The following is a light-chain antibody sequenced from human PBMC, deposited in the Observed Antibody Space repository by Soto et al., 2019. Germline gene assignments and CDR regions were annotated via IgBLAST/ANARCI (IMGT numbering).Light chain of an antibody. V-gene: IGLV2-14*01. Sequence: QSALTQPASVSGSPEQSITISCTGTSSDIGSYKFVSWYQHHPGKAPKLIIYEVSNRPSGVSNRFSGSKSGNTASLTISGLQADDEADYYCSSYTSSSSLYVFGTGTQLTV. CDR1: SSDIGSYKF. CDR3: SSYTSSSSLYV. CDR2: EVS. J-gene: IGLJ1*01.